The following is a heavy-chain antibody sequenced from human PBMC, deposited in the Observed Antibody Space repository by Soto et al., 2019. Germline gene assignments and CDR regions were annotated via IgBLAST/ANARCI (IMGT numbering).Heavy chain of an antibody. J-gene: IGHJ4*02. Sequence: QVQLVQSGAEVKKPGSSVKVSCKASGGTFSTYAITWVRQAPGQGLEWMGGIIPMFGTANYAQKFRGRVTVTADESTSTAHVELRSLRSEDTAVYYCARGWETVGTTTPFAYWGQGTLVTVSS. CDR1: GGTFSTYA. CDR3: ARGWETVGTTTPFAY. CDR2: IIPMFGTA. V-gene: IGHV1-69*01. D-gene: IGHD1-26*01.